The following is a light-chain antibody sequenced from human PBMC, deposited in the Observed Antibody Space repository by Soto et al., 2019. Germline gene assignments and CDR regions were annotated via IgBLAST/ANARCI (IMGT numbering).Light chain of an antibody. CDR2: SAS. J-gene: IGKJ2*01. CDR1: QSIASN. CDR3: QQHNHWPS. V-gene: IGKV3-15*01. Sequence: EIVMTQSPATLPVSPGESATLSCRASQSIASNLAWYQQKPGQAPRLLIHSASARATGIPPRFSGSGSGTEFTLTLSSLPSEDFAVYYCQQHNHWPSFGQGTNLEIK.